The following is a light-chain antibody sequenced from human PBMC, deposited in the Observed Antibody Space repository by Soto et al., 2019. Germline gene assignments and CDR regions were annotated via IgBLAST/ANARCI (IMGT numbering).Light chain of an antibody. J-gene: IGKJ1*01. CDR3: QQYNNWPPWT. Sequence: EIVMTQSPATLSVSPGERATFSCRASQSVSSNLAWYQQKPGQAPRLLIYAASTRATGIPARFSGGGSGTEFTLTISSLQSEDFAVYYCQQYNNWPPWTFGQGTKVEIK. V-gene: IGKV3-15*01. CDR1: QSVSSN. CDR2: AAS.